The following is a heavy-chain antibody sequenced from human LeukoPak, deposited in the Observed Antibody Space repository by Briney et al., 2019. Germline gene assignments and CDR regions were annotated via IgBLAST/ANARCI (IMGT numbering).Heavy chain of an antibody. CDR1: GFTFDDYA. Sequence: GGSLRLSCAASGFTFDDYAMHWVRQAPGKGLEWVSGISWNSGRKDYADSVKGRFTISRDNAKNSLYLQMNSLRVEDTALYYCAKCLSTSCQGAFDYWGQGALVTVSS. CDR3: AKCLSTSCQGAFDY. D-gene: IGHD2-2*01. J-gene: IGHJ4*02. V-gene: IGHV3-9*01. CDR2: ISWNSGRK.